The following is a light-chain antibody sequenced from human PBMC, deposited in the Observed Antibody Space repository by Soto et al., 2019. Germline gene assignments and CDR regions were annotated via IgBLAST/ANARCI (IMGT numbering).Light chain of an antibody. CDR2: KTS. V-gene: IGKV1-12*01. J-gene: IGKJ4*01. Sequence: DIQMTQSPSSVSASVGDTVTITCRASQAISAWLAWYQHKPGRAPKLLIYKTSNLQTGVPSRFSGRGSETTFTFTLTISTLQPEDFATYYCHQASSFPLTFGGGTKVEIK. CDR1: QAISAW. CDR3: HQASSFPLT.